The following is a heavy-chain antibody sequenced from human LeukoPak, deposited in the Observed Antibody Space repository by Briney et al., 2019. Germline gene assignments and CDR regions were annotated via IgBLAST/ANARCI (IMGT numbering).Heavy chain of an antibody. Sequence: PGRSLRLSCAASGFTFSSYGMHWVRQAPGKGLERVAVISYDGSNKYYADSMKGRFTISRDNSKNTLYLQLNSLRAEDTAVYYCAKDRYSSGWLYYFDYWGQGTLVTVSS. J-gene: IGHJ4*02. V-gene: IGHV3-30*18. CDR3: AKDRYSSGWLYYFDY. CDR2: ISYDGSNK. D-gene: IGHD6-19*01. CDR1: GFTFSSYG.